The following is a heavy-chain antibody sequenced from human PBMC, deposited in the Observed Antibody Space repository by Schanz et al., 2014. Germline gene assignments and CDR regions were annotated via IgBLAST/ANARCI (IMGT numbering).Heavy chain of an antibody. CDR1: GFTFSSYA. CDR3: AKQINYDILTATRN. J-gene: IGHJ4*02. V-gene: IGHV3-23*01. CDR2: LSGSGGST. Sequence: EVQLLESGGGLVQPGGSLRLSCAASGFTFSSYAMNWVRQAPGKGLEWVSALSGSGGSTYYADSVKGRFTISRDNSKNALSRKMNRLRPENTAEYFCAKQINYDILTATRNWGQGTLVTVSS. D-gene: IGHD3-9*01.